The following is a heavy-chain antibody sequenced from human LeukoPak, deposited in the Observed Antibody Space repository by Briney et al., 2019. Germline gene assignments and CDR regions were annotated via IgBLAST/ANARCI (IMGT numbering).Heavy chain of an antibody. V-gene: IGHV1-2*02. CDR3: ARDRVVVPAAFDY. J-gene: IGHJ4*02. D-gene: IGHD2-2*01. Sequence: GASVKVSCKASGYTFTAYYMDWVRQAPGQGLEWMGWINPNSGGTNYAQKFQGRVTTTRDTSISTAYMELSRLRSDDTAVYYCARDRVVVPAAFDYWGQGTLVTVSS. CDR1: GYTFTAYY. CDR2: INPNSGGT.